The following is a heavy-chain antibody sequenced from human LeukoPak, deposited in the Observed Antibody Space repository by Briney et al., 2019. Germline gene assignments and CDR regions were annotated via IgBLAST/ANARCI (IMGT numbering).Heavy chain of an antibody. V-gene: IGHV4-59*08. D-gene: IGHD3-9*01. CDR3: ARHPGGYYDILTGYYLMDV. J-gene: IGHJ6*02. Sequence: SETLSLTCTVSGGSIRSYYWSWIRQPPGKGLEWSGYIYYSGSTNYNPSLKSRVTISVDTSKNQFSLKLSSVTAADTAVYYCARHPGGYYDILTGYYLMDVWGQGTTVTVPS. CDR1: GGSIRSYY. CDR2: IYYSGST.